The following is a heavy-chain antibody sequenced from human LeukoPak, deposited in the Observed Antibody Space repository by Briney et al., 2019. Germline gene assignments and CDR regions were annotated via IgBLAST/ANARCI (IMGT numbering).Heavy chain of an antibody. J-gene: IGHJ4*02. D-gene: IGHD6-6*01. CDR1: GFTFSSYA. CDR3: AKETSSSFDY. Sequence: GGSLRLPCAASGFTFSSYAMNWVRQAPGKGLEWVSGISNSGGSTYYADSVKGRFTIPRDNSKNTLYLQMNSLRAEDTAVYYCAKETSSSFDYWGQGTLVTVSS. V-gene: IGHV3-23*01. CDR2: ISNSGGST.